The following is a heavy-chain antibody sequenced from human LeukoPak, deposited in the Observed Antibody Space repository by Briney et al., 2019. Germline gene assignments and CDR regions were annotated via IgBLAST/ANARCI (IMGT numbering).Heavy chain of an antibody. CDR1: GFTFDDFA. D-gene: IGHD3-3*01. CDR3: AREGMVLRFLEWLSHGNYFDY. CDR2: ISWDGSDT. J-gene: IGHJ4*02. V-gene: IGHV3-43D*03. Sequence: PGGSLRLSCAASGFTFDDFAMHWVRQPPGKGLEWVSLISWDGSDTYYADSVKGRFTISRDNAKNSLNLQMNSLRAEDTALYYCAREGMVLRFLEWLSHGNYFDYWGQGTLVTVSS.